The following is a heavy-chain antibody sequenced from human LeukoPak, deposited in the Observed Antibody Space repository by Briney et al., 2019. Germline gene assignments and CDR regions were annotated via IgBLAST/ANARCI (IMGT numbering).Heavy chain of an antibody. CDR2: INSDGSST. CDR3: ARDLYYDILTGEWPLDY. D-gene: IGHD3-9*01. J-gene: IGHJ4*02. CDR1: GFTFSSYW. Sequence: GSLRLSCAASGFTFSSYWMHWVRQAPGKGLVWVSRINSDGSSTSYADSVKGRFTISRDNAKNTLYLQMNSLRAEDTAVYYCARDLYYDILTGEWPLDYWGQGTLVTVSS. V-gene: IGHV3-74*01.